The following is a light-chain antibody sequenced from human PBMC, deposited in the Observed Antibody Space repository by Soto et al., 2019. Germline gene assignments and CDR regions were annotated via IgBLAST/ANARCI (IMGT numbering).Light chain of an antibody. CDR3: QQYNNWPPWT. CDR1: QSVSSN. J-gene: IGKJ1*01. CDR2: GAS. V-gene: IGKV3-15*01. Sequence: EIVMTQSPATLSVSPGERATLSCRASQSVSSNFAWYQQKPGQAPRLLIYGASTRDTGIPARFSGSGSGTEFSLPISSLQSEDFAVYYCQQYNNWPPWTFGQGTKVEIK.